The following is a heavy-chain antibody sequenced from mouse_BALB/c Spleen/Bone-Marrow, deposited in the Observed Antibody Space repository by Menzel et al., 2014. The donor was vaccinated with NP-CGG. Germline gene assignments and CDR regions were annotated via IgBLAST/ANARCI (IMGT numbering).Heavy chain of an antibody. J-gene: IGHJ2*01. Sequence: VQLQQSGAELVRPGSSVKISCMASGYAFSSYWMNWVKQRPGQGLGWIGQIYPGDGDTNYSGKFKGKATLTADESFSTAYMQLSSLTSEDSAVYFCAFGNYDFDYWGQGTTLTVSS. CDR1: GYAFSSYW. CDR2: IYPGDGDT. V-gene: IGHV1-80*01. D-gene: IGHD2-1*01. CDR3: AFGNYDFDY.